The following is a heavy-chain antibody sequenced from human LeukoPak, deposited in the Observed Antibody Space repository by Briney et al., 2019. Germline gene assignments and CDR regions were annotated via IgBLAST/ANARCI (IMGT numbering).Heavy chain of an antibody. CDR2: IWYDGSNK. J-gene: IGHJ4*02. Sequence: AGGSLRLSCAASGFTFSSSGMHWVRQAPGKGLEWVALIWYDGSNKYYADSVKGRFTISRDNSKNTLYLQMNSLRAEDTAVYYCARDEVGDFWGQGTLVTVSS. V-gene: IGHV3-30*02. CDR1: GFTFSSSG. CDR3: ARDEVGDF. D-gene: IGHD2-15*01.